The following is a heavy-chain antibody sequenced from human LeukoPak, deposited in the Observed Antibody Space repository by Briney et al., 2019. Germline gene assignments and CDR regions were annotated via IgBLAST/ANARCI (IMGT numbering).Heavy chain of an antibody. CDR2: TYHSGST. Sequence: SETLSLTCAVSGGSISSGGYSWSWIRQPPGKGLEWIGYTYHSGSTYYNPSLKSRVTISVDRSKNQFSLKLSSVTAADTAVYYCASSTLVPAAFDYWGQGTLVTVSS. J-gene: IGHJ4*02. D-gene: IGHD2-2*01. CDR3: ASSTLVPAAFDY. V-gene: IGHV4-30-2*01. CDR1: GGSISSGGYS.